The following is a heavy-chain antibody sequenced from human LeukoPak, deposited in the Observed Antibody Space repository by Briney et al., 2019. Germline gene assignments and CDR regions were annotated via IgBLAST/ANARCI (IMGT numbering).Heavy chain of an antibody. CDR3: ARKGNYYYMDV. CDR1: GGSISSYY. J-gene: IGHJ6*03. V-gene: IGHV4-59*08. D-gene: IGHD3-10*01. Sequence: KPSETLSLTCTVSGGSISSYYRSWIRQPPGKGLEWIGYIYYSGSTNYNPSLKSRVTISVDTSKNQFSLKLSSVTAADTAVYYCARKGNYYYMDVWGKGTTVTVSS. CDR2: IYYSGST.